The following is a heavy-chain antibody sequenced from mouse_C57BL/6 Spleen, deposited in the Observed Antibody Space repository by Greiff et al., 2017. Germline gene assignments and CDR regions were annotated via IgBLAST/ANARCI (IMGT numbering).Heavy chain of an antibody. V-gene: IGHV1-50*01. J-gene: IGHJ2*01. Sequence: QVQLKQPGAELVKPGASVKLSCKASGYTFTSYWMQWVKQRPGQGLEWIGEIDPSDSYTNYNQKFKGKATLTVDTSSSTAYMQLSSLTSEDSAVYYCARSLLLRSYYFDYWGQGTTLTVSS. CDR3: ARSLLLRSYYFDY. D-gene: IGHD1-1*01. CDR2: IDPSDSYT. CDR1: GYTFTSYW.